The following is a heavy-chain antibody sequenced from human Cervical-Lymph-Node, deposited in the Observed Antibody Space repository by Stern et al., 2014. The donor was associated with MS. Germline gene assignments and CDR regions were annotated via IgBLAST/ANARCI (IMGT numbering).Heavy chain of an antibody. CDR3: AREGEYCSGSRCYPFLDY. D-gene: IGHD2-15*01. J-gene: IGHJ4*02. V-gene: IGHV4-59*01. CDR1: GGSLRSYY. CDR2: FYNTGSV. Sequence: QVQLQESGPGLVKPSETLSLTCTVSGGSLRSYYWNWIRQAPGKGLEGLGVFYNTGSVNYNPSLSSRVAMSVDTSKNQFSLTVSSVTAADTAVYYCAREGEYCSGSRCYPFLDYWGQGTLVTVSS.